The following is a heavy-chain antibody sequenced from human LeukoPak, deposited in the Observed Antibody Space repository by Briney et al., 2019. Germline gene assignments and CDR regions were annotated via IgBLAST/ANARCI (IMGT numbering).Heavy chain of an antibody. J-gene: IGHJ4*02. D-gene: IGHD3-22*01. V-gene: IGHV4-4*07. Sequence: SETLSLTCTVSGGSISSYYCSWIRQPAGKGLEWIGRIYTSGSTNYNPSLKSRVTMSVDTSKNQFSLKLSSVTAADTAVYYCARDYYESSGYDYGFDYWGQGTLVTVSS. CDR3: ARDYYESSGYDYGFDY. CDR2: IYTSGST. CDR1: GGSISSYY.